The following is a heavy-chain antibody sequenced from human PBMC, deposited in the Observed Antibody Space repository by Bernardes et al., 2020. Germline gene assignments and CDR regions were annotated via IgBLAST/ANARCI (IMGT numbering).Heavy chain of an antibody. D-gene: IGHD5-12*01. V-gene: IGHV3-23*01. CDR1: GFTFTSYG. CDR2: ISGSGAGT. Sequence: GWSLRLSCAASGFTFTSYGMSWVRQAPGKGLEWVSGISGSGAGTYYADSVKGRFTISRDISKNTLYLQMNGLRDEDTAVYYCAKDRDTINALDIWGQGTVVTVAS. J-gene: IGHJ3*02. CDR3: AKDRDTINALDI.